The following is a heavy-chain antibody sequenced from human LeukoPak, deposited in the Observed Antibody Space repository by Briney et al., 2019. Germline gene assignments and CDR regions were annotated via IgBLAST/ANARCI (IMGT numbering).Heavy chain of an antibody. J-gene: IGHJ3*02. Sequence: ASVKVSCKASGYTFTSYDINWVRQATGQGLEWMGWMNPNTGKTGYVQKFQGRVTMTRSTSISTAYMELSSLRSEDTAMYYCARDRTLWFGELLSNTDAFDIWGQGTMVTVSS. CDR2: MNPNTGKT. CDR1: GYTFTSYD. V-gene: IGHV1-8*01. D-gene: IGHD3-10*01. CDR3: ARDRTLWFGELLSNTDAFDI.